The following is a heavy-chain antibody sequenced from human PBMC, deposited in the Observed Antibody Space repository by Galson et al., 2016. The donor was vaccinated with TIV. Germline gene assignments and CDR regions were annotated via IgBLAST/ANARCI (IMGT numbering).Heavy chain of an antibody. CDR1: GFSLNTPGQA. Sequence: PALVKPTQTLTLTCTFSGFSLNTPGQAVAWIRQPPGKALEWLAIIYWDDDKRLKESLKDRLSVTRDTSRNEAVLTMTNMDPVDTATYYCAHDGALDYWGQGVLVTVSS. CDR3: AHDGALDY. D-gene: IGHD3-10*01. CDR2: IYWDDDK. J-gene: IGHJ4*02. V-gene: IGHV2-5*02.